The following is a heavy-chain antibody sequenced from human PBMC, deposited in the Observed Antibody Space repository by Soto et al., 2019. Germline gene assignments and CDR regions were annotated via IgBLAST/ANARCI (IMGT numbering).Heavy chain of an antibody. CDR2: ISHSGTT. J-gene: IGHJ3*02. CDR1: GGSITSNNW. Sequence: PSETLSLTCAVSGGSITSNNWWTWVRQPPGKGLEWIGEISHSGTTNYKPSLRSRVTISVDKSKKQVSLRLTSVTAADTAVFYCARSPPSSWYGGGAFDIWGQGIMVTVSS. CDR3: ARSPPSSWYGGGAFDI. V-gene: IGHV4-4*02. D-gene: IGHD6-13*01.